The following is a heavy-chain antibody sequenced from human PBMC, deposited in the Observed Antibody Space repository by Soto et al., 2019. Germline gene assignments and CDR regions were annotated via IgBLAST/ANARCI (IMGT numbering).Heavy chain of an antibody. CDR3: AKERLTNPHYYYYGMDV. CDR2: ISGSGGST. V-gene: IGHV3-23*01. CDR1: GFTFSSYA. Sequence: HPGGSLRLSCAASGFTFSSYAMSWVRQAPGKGLEWVSAISGSGGSTYYADSVKGRFTISRDNSKNTLYLQMNSLRAEDTAVYYCAKERLTNPHYYYYGMDVWGQGTTVTVSS. D-gene: IGHD6-25*01. J-gene: IGHJ6*02.